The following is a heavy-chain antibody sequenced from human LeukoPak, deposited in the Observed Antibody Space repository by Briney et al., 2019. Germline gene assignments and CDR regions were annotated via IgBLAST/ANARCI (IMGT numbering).Heavy chain of an antibody. CDR3: ARDLASSGGSWGWFDP. CDR1: GGSFSGYY. J-gene: IGHJ5*02. CDR2: IYYSGST. Sequence: PSETLSLTCAVYGGSFSGYYWSWIRQHPGKGLEWIGYIYYSGSTYYNPSLKSRVTISVDTSKNQSSLKLSSVTAADTAVYYCARDLASSGGSWGWFDPWGQGTLVTVSS. V-gene: IGHV4-31*11. D-gene: IGHD2-15*01.